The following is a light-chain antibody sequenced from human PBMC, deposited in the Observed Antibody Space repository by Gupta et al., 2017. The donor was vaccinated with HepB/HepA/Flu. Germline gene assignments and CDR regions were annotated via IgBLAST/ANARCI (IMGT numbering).Light chain of an antibody. CDR1: QSISSY. CDR2: AAS. Sequence: IQMSQPQSSLSASVGDRVTITCRASQSISSYLNWYQQKPGNAPKLLIYAASSLQSGVPSRFSGSGSGTDFTLTLSSLQPEDFATYYCQQSYSTPITFGQGTRLEIK. CDR3: QQSYSTPIT. J-gene: IGKJ5*01. V-gene: IGKV1-39*01.